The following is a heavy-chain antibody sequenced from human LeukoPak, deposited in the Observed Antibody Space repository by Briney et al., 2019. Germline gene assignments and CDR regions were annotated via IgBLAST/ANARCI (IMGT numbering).Heavy chain of an antibody. CDR1: GFTFSSYE. V-gene: IGHV3-48*03. CDR3: ARGLITMVRGVMSGFDY. D-gene: IGHD3-10*01. CDR2: ISRSATTI. Sequence: GGSLRLSCAASGFTFSSYEMNWVRQAPGKGLEWVSSISRSATTIYYADSVKGRFTISRDNAKNSLYLQMNSLRAEDTAVYYCARGLITMVRGVMSGFDYWGQGTLVTVSS. J-gene: IGHJ4*02.